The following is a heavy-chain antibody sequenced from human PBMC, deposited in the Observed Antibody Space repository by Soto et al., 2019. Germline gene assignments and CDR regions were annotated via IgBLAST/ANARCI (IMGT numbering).Heavy chain of an antibody. CDR3: ALARAMAGAAESF. Sequence: ASVKVSCKASGYTFTNYYIHWVRQAPGQGLEWVGVINPGDGTTSYTQKFQGRVTMTRDTSTSTVYMELSSLRSDDTAVYYCALARAMAGAAESFWGR. J-gene: IGHJ2*01. D-gene: IGHD6-19*01. CDR2: INPGDGTT. V-gene: IGHV1-46*03. CDR1: GYTFTNYY.